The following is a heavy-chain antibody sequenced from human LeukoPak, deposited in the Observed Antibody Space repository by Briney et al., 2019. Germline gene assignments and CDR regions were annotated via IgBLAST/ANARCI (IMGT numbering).Heavy chain of an antibody. CDR1: GGSISSYY. J-gene: IGHJ4*02. D-gene: IGHD3-10*01. CDR3: ARHAGGSGSYYKNGLDY. Sequence: SETLSLTCTVSGGSISSYYWSWIRQPPGKGLEWIGYIYYSGSTNYNPSLKSRVTISVDTSKNQFSLKLSSVTAADTAVYYCARHAGGSGSYYKNGLDYWGQGTLVTVSS. CDR2: IYYSGST. V-gene: IGHV4-59*08.